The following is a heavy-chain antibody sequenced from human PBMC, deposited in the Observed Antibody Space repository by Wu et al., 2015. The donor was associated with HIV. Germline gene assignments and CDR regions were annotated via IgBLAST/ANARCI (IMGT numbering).Heavy chain of an antibody. CDR1: GYFLSKLS. J-gene: IGHJ6*02. CDR2: FDPGDGET. Sequence: QVQLVQSGAEVKKPGASMKVSCKVSGYFLSKLSMHWVRQAPGKGLEWMGGFDPGDGETVYARKLQGRVTMIEDISTDIAYMELRSLRFEDTGVYYCARNTDSVATSLYSLGVWGQGTTVTVSS. D-gene: IGHD5-12*01. V-gene: IGHV1-24*01. CDR3: ARNTDSVATSLYSLGV.